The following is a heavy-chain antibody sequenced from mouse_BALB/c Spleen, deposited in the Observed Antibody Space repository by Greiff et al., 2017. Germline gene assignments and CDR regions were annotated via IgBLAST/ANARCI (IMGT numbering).Heavy chain of an antibody. V-gene: IGHV2-6-7*01. CDR2: IWGDGST. CDR3: ARVGNYDTWFAY. J-gene: IGHJ3*01. D-gene: IGHD2-1*01. CDR1: GFSLTGYG. Sequence: QVQLKESGPGLVAPSQSLSITCTVSGFSLTGYGVNWVRQPPGKGLEWLGMIWGDGSTDYNSALKSRLSISKDNSKSQVFLKMHRLQTDDTARYYCARVGNYDTWFAYWGQGTLVTVSA.